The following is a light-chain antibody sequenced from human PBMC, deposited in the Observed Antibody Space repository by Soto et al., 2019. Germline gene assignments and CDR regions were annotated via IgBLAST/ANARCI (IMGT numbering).Light chain of an antibody. CDR2: ENN. V-gene: IGLV1-40*01. CDR3: QSYDSSLSGYV. J-gene: IGLJ1*01. Sequence: QPVLTQPPSVSEAPGQRVTISCTGSSSNIGAGYEAHWYQQVPGTAPKLLIYENNNRPSGVPDRFSGSKSDTSASLAITGLQAEDEADYYCQSYDSSLSGYVFGTGTKLTVL. CDR1: SSNIGAGYE.